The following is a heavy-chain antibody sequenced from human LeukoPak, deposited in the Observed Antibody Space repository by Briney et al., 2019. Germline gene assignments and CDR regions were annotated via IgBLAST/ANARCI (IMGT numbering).Heavy chain of an antibody. CDR1: GFTFSSYW. J-gene: IGHJ6*02. V-gene: IGHV3-7*03. CDR3: ARDIVVVVAATLYYYYYGMDV. D-gene: IGHD2-15*01. Sequence: GGSLRLSCAASGFTFSSYWMSWVRQAPGKGLEWVANIKQDGSEKYYVDSVKGRFTISRDNAKNSLHLQMNSLRAEDTAVYYCARDIVVVVAATLYYYYYGMDVWGQGTTVTVSS. CDR2: IKQDGSEK.